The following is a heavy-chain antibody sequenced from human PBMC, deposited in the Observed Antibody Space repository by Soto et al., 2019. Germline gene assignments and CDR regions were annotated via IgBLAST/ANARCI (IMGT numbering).Heavy chain of an antibody. CDR1: GGSISSYY. D-gene: IGHD4-4*01. V-gene: IGHV4-59*01. Sequence: PSETLSLTCTVSGGSISSYYWSWIRQPPGKGLEWIGYIYYSGSTNYNPSLKSRVTISVDTSKNQFSLKLSSVTAADTAVYYCARASDKRYSNYWFYPWGQGTLVTVSS. CDR2: IYYSGST. J-gene: IGHJ5*02. CDR3: ARASDKRYSNYWFYP.